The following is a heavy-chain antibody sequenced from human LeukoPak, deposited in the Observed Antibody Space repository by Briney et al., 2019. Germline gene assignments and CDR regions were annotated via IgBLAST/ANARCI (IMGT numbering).Heavy chain of an antibody. V-gene: IGHV3-23*01. Sequence: LSGGSLRLSCAASGFTFSSYAMSWVRQAPGKGLEWVSAISGSGGSTYYADSVKGRFTISRDNSKNTLYLQMNSLRAEDTAVYYCAKGEYDILTGYPYYFDYWGQGTLVTVSS. CDR3: AKGEYDILTGYPYYFDY. J-gene: IGHJ4*02. CDR1: GFTFSSYA. CDR2: ISGSGGST. D-gene: IGHD3-9*01.